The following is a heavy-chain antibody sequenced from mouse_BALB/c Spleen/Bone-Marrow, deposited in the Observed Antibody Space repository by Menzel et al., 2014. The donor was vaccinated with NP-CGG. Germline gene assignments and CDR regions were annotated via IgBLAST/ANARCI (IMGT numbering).Heavy chain of an antibody. CDR1: GFSLTVYG. Sequence: VKLVESGPGLEAPSQSLSITCTVSGFSLTVYGVNWVRQPPGKGLEWLGMIMRDGTTNYNSAPQSRLSISKDDYKSQVFLKMNSLQTDDAARYYCAREGSYFDYWGQGTPLTVSS. J-gene: IGHJ2*01. D-gene: IGHD1-1*01. CDR2: IMRDGTT. CDR3: AREGSYFDY. V-gene: IGHV2-6-7*01.